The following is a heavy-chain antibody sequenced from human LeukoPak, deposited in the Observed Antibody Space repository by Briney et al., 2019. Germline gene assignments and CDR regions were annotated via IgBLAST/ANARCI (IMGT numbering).Heavy chain of an antibody. CDR1: GFTFSSYE. CDR2: ISSSGSPI. Sequence: GGSLSLACAASGFTFSSYEMNWVRQAPGKGLEWVSYISSSGSPIYYADSVKGRFTISRDNAKNSLYLQMNSLRAEDTAVYFCAREGGDGANYFDYWGQGTVHTVSS. CDR3: AREGGDGANYFDY. J-gene: IGHJ4*02. V-gene: IGHV3-48*03. D-gene: IGHD5-24*01.